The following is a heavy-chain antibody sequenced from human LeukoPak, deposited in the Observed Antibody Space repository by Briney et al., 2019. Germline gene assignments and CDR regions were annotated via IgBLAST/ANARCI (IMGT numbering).Heavy chain of an antibody. CDR3: AHRVDGSGTYTFDI. D-gene: IGHD3-10*01. CDR2: IYWNDEK. Sequence: KDSDPPLVTPTHTLTLTSTFSGFSFSTTAAGVGWIRQPPGNALGWLALIYWNDEKRYSPSLKSRLTITKDTSKNQVVLTMTNMDPVDTATYYGAHRVDGSGTYTFDIWGQGTLVTVSS. CDR1: GFSFSTTAAG. J-gene: IGHJ4*02. V-gene: IGHV2-5*01.